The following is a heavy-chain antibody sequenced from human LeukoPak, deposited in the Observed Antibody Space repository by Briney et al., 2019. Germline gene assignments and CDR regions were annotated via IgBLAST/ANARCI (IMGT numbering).Heavy chain of an antibody. V-gene: IGHV1-2*02. CDR3: ARGLWAAAGMRYYGMDV. D-gene: IGHD6-13*01. CDR1: GYTFTGYY. Sequence: ASVKASCKASGYTFTGYYMHWVRQAPGQGLEWMGWINPNSGGTNYAQKFQGRVTMTRDTSISTAYMELSRLRSDDTAVYYCARGLWAAAGMRYYGMDVWGQGTTVTVSS. CDR2: INPNSGGT. J-gene: IGHJ6*02.